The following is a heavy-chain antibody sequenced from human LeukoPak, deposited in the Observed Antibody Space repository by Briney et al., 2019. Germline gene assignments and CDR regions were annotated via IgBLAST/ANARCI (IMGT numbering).Heavy chain of an antibody. CDR1: GSTFSSYA. Sequence: GGSLRLSCAASGSTFSSYAMSWVRQAPGKGLEWVSAISGSGGSTYYADSVKGRFTISRDNSKNTLYLQMNSLRAENAAVYYCAKDPMVRGVMINWFDPWGQGTLVTVSS. D-gene: IGHD3-10*01. CDR3: AKDPMVRGVMINWFDP. CDR2: ISGSGGST. V-gene: IGHV3-23*01. J-gene: IGHJ5*02.